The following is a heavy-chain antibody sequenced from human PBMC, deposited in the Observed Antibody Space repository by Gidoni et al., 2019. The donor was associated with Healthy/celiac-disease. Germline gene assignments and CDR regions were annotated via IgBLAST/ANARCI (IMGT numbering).Heavy chain of an antibody. J-gene: IGHJ4*02. CDR1: GGTFSSYA. CDR2: TIPILGIA. V-gene: IGHV1-69*09. Sequence: QVQLVQSGAEVKKPGSSVTVSCKASGGTFSSYAISWVRQAPGQGLEWMGRTIPILGIANYAQKFQGRVTITADKSTSTAYMELSSLRSEDTAVYYCARGPLEDYDSSGYPDYWGQGTLVTVSS. D-gene: IGHD3-22*01. CDR3: ARGPLEDYDSSGYPDY.